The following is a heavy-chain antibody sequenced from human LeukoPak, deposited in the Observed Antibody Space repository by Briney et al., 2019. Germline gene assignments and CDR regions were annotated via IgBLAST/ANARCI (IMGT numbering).Heavy chain of an antibody. CDR1: GGSISSGSYY. Sequence: PSETLSLTCTVSGGSISSGSYYWSWIRQPPGKGLEWIGEINHSGSTNYNPSLKSRVTISVDTSKNQFSLKLSSVTAADTAVYYCARGRGIASSGGVFDYWGQGTLVTVSS. V-gene: IGHV4-39*07. CDR2: INHSGST. CDR3: ARGRGIASSGGVFDY. D-gene: IGHD6-13*01. J-gene: IGHJ4*02.